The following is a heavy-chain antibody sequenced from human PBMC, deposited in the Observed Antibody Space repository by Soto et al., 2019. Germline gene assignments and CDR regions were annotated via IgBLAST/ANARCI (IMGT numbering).Heavy chain of an antibody. V-gene: IGHV4-39*01. CDR2: IYYSGIT. CDR1: GVSISNSSYY. J-gene: IGHJ4*02. CDR3: ARHGSN. Sequence: PSETLSLTCTVSGVSISNSSYYWGWIRRPPGKGLEWIGTIYYSGITYYNPSLKSRVTISVDTSKNQFSLKLTSVTAADTAEYYCARHGSNWGQGTLVTVSS.